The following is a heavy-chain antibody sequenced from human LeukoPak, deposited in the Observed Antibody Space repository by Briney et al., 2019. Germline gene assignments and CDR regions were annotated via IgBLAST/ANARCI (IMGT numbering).Heavy chain of an antibody. CDR2: IGGRDSGT. V-gene: IGHV3-23*01. CDR3: AKWGDYDILTGYYESDY. D-gene: IGHD3-9*01. J-gene: IGHJ4*02. Sequence: PGASLRLSCAASGFIFSNYAMSWVRPAPGEGLEWVSAIGGRDSGTYYADSVRGRFTVSRDDPKNTLYLQMNTLRAEDTAVYYCAKWGDYDILTGYYESDYWGQGTLVTVSS. CDR1: GFIFSNYA.